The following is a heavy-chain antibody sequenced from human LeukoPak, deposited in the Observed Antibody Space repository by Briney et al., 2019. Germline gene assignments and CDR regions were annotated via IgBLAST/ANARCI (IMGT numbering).Heavy chain of an antibody. CDR2: ISSSGSTI. CDR1: GFTFSSYE. D-gene: IGHD6-13*01. J-gene: IGHJ6*03. Sequence: GGSLRLSCAASGFTFSSYEMNWVRQAPGKGLEWVSYISSSGSTIYYADSVKGRFTISRDNAKNSLYLQMNSLRAEDTALYYCARGGGQLVPPGYYYYMDVWGKGTTVTVSS. CDR3: ARGGGQLVPPGYYYYMDV. V-gene: IGHV3-48*03.